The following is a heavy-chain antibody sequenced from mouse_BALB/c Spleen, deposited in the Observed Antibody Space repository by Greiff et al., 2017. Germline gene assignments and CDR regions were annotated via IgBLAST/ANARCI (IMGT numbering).Heavy chain of an antibody. CDR1: GFNIKDYY. Sequence: VQLKQSGAELVRSGASVKLSCTASGFNIKDYYMHWVKQRPEQGLEWIGWIDSENGDTEYAPKFQGKATMTADTSSNTAYLQLSSLTSEDTAVYYCNARSDYFDYGGQGTTLTVSS. CDR2: IDSENGDT. CDR3: NARSDYFDY. J-gene: IGHJ2*01. V-gene: IGHV14-4*02.